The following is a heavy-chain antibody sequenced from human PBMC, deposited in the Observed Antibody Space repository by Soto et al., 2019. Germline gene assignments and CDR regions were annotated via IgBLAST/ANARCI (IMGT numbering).Heavy chain of an antibody. CDR2: ISAFNDYT. D-gene: IGHD6-13*01. CDR1: GYTFNKYG. Sequence: ASVKVSCKASGYTFNKYGFNWVRQAPGQGLEWMGRISAFNDYTNLAQKFQGRITLTTDASTNTAYMELQILRSDETAMYYCARGSGVVIPAGTPDAFDVWGQGTMVTVSS. V-gene: IGHV1-18*01. CDR3: ARGSGVVIPAGTPDAFDV. J-gene: IGHJ3*01.